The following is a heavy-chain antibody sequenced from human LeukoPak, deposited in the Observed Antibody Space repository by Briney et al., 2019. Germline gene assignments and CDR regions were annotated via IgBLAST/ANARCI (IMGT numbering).Heavy chain of an antibody. CDR2: INAGNGNT. CDR3: AREPRYSSGWFWFDP. D-gene: IGHD6-19*01. Sequence: ASVKVSCKASGYTFTSYAMHWVRQAPGQRLEWMGWINAGNGNTKYSQKFQGRVTITADESTSTAYMELSSLRSEDTAVYYCAREPRYSSGWFWFDPWGQGTLVTVSS. CDR1: GYTFTSYA. V-gene: IGHV1-3*01. J-gene: IGHJ5*02.